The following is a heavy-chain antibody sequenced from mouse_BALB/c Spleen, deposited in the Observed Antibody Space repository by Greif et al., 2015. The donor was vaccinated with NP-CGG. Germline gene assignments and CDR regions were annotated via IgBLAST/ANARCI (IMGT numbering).Heavy chain of an antibody. D-gene: IGHD1-1*01. CDR1: GFTFSSFG. CDR3: ARTVRPYWYFDI. Sequence: EVKLMESGGGLVQPGGSRKLSCAASGFTFSSFGMHWVRQAPEKGLEWVAYISSGSSTIYYADTVKGRFTISRDNPRNTLFLQMTSLRSEDTAMYYCARTVRPYWYFDIWGAGTTVTVSS. J-gene: IGHJ1*01. CDR2: ISSGSSTI. V-gene: IGHV5-17*02.